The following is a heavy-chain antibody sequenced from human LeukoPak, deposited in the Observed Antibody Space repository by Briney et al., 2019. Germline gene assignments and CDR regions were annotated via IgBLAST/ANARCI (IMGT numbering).Heavy chain of an antibody. D-gene: IGHD3-9*01. V-gene: IGHV3-23*01. Sequence: GGSLRLSCAASGFTFDDYAMHWVRQAPGKGLEWVSAISGTGDNMYYADSVKGRFTISRDNSKSTLYLQMNSLRAEDTAVYYCAKHYDILTGYYGWFGPWGQGTLVTVSS. J-gene: IGHJ5*02. CDR2: ISGTGDNM. CDR3: AKHYDILTGYYGWFGP. CDR1: GFTFDDYA.